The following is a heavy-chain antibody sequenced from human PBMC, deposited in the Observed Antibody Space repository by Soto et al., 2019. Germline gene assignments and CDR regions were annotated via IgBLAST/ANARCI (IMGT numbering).Heavy chain of an antibody. D-gene: IGHD1-7*01. V-gene: IGHV4-34*01. Sequence: PSETLSLTCAVYGGSFSGYYWSWIRQPPGKGLEWIGEINHSGSTNYNPSLKSRVTISVDTSKNQFSLKLSSVTAADTAVYYCARKNFRPKLELLWGKYVGCFDPWGQGTLVTVSS. CDR3: ARKNFRPKLELLWGKYVGCFDP. CDR2: INHSGST. J-gene: IGHJ5*02. CDR1: GGSFSGYY.